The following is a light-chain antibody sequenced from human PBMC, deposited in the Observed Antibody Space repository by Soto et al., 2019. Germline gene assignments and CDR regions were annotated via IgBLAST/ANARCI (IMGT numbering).Light chain of an antibody. CDR1: QSVSSSY. CDR3: QQYGSSPTWT. CDR2: GAS. V-gene: IGKV3-20*01. J-gene: IGKJ1*01. Sequence: EIVLTQSPGTLSLSPGERATLSCRASQSVSSSYLAWYQQKPGQAPRLLIYGASSRATGIPDRISGSGSGTDFTLTISRLEPEDFPVYYFQQYGSSPTWTFGQGTKVEIK.